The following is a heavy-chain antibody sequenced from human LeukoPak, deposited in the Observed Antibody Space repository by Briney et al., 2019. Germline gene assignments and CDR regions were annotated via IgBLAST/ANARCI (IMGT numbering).Heavy chain of an antibody. CDR2: IYYSGST. CDR1: GGSVSSGSYY. V-gene: IGHV4-61*01. CDR3: ATCFNLPYYYGMDV. J-gene: IGHJ6*02. Sequence: PSETLSLTCTVSGGSVSSGSYYWSWIRQPPGKGLAWIGYIYYSGSTNYNPSLKSRVTISVDTSKNQFSLKLSSVTAADTAVYHCATCFNLPYYYGMDVWGQGTTVTVSS. D-gene: IGHD1-14*01.